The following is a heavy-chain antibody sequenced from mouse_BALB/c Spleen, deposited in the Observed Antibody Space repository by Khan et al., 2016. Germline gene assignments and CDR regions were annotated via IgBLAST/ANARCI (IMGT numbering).Heavy chain of an antibody. D-gene: IGHD2-1*01. Sequence: QVQLKESGPGLVAPSQSLSITCTVSGFSLTTYGVHWIRQPPGKGLEWLGVIWAGGSTNSNSALMSRLSINKDKSKSQVFLKMNSLQTDDTSMYYCASGYGNYVSYAMDYWGQGTSFPVSS. V-gene: IGHV2-9*02. CDR1: GFSLTTYG. J-gene: IGHJ4*01. CDR2: IWAGGST. CDR3: ASGYGNYVSYAMDY.